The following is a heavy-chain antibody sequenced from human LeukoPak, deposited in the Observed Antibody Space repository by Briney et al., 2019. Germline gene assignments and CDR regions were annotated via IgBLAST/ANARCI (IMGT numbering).Heavy chain of an antibody. J-gene: IGHJ6*02. V-gene: IGHV3-23*01. CDR2: IVGSGGST. CDR1: GFTFSSYA. D-gene: IGHD1-1*01. CDR3: VKEGPRRTARRYYYYGMDV. Sequence: GGSLRLSCAASGFTFSSYAMSWVRQAPGKGLEWVSAIVGSGGSTYYADSVKGRFTISRDNSKNTLYLQMNRLRSGDTAVYYCVKEGPRRTARRYYYYGMDVWGQGTTVSISS.